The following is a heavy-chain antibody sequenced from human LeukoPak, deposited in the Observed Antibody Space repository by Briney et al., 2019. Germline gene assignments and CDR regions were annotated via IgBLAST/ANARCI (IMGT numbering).Heavy chain of an antibody. CDR1: GFTFSSYG. V-gene: IGHV3-33*08. J-gene: IGHJ4*02. CDR2: IWYDGSNK. CDR3: ARGRTSKRQQWLVPFDY. Sequence: PGGSLRLSCAASGFTFSSYGMHWVRQAPGKGLEWVAVIWYDGSNKYYADSVKGRFTISRDNSKNTLYLQMNSLRAEDTAVYDCARGRTSKRQQWLVPFDYWGQGTLVTVSS. D-gene: IGHD6-19*01.